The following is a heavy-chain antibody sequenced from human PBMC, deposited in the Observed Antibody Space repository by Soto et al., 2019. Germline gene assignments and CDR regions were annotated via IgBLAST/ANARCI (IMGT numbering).Heavy chain of an antibody. J-gene: IGHJ6*03. Sequence: QVQLVESGGGGVQPGRSLRLSCAASGFTFRESVMLWVRQVPGKGLEWVAVITYDGSNAYYQDSVKGRFTISRDNSKGTVNLQMNSLRAEDTAVYYCAKDGDHYPWVSFFMDVWGKGTMVTVSS. CDR1: GFTFRESV. D-gene: IGHD1-26*01. CDR3: AKDGDHYPWVSFFMDV. CDR2: ITYDGSNA. V-gene: IGHV3-30*18.